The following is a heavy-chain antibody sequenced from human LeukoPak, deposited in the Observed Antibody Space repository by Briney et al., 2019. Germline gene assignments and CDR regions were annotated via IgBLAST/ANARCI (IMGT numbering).Heavy chain of an antibody. CDR3: ARNGILSDSSGYYPGGVDY. CDR2: IYYSGTT. CDR1: GDSISGSGYY. J-gene: IGHJ4*02. V-gene: IGHV4-31*03. D-gene: IGHD3-22*01. Sequence: PSETLSLTCTVSGDSISGSGYYWNWIRQHPGKGLEWFGYIYYSGTTYYNPSLKSRVTMSVDTSKNQFSLKLSSVTAADTAVYYCARNGILSDSSGYYPGGVDYWGQGTLVTVSS.